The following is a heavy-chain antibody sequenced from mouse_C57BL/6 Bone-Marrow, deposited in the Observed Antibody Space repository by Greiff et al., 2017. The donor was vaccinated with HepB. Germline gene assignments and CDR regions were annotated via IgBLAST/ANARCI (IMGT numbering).Heavy chain of an antibody. V-gene: IGHV5-6*01. CDR3: ARQESSGDY. D-gene: IGHD3-2*02. CDR1: GFTFSSYG. Sequence: EVKLVESGGDLVKPGGSLKLSCAASGFTFSSYGMSWVRQTPDKRLEWVATISSGGSYTYYPDSVKGRFTISRDNAKNTLYLQMSSLKSEDTAMYYCARQESSGDYWGQGTTLTVSS. J-gene: IGHJ2*01. CDR2: ISSGGSYT.